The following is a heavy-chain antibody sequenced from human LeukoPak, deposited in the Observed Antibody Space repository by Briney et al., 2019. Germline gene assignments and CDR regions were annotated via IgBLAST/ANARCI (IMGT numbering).Heavy chain of an antibody. J-gene: IGHJ4*02. CDR1: GFTVIRNY. V-gene: IGHV3-53*01. D-gene: IGHD6-19*01. CDR3: ARDFPGVAVAGTRPLDY. CDR2: IYSGGST. Sequence: GGSLRLSCAASGFTVIRNYMTWVRQAPGKGLEWVSVIYSGGSTYYADSVKGRFTISRDSSKNTVYLQMNSLRAEDTAVYYCARDFPGVAVAGTRPLDYWGQGAWSPSLQ.